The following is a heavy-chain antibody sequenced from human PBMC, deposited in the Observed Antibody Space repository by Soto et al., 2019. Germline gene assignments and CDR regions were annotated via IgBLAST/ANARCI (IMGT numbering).Heavy chain of an antibody. D-gene: IGHD1-1*01. CDR1: GLAVSGKKY. CDR2: LYDVDGS. J-gene: IGHJ3*01. V-gene: IGHV3-53*01. Sequence: PGGSLRLSCAASGLAVSGKKYVAWVRQAPGKGLEWVSALYDVDGSFYADSMKGRFTTSSDSSKTTVYLQMNGLRPDDTAVYYCATWHEREHAYDVWGQGTTVTVSS. CDR3: ATWHEREHAYDV.